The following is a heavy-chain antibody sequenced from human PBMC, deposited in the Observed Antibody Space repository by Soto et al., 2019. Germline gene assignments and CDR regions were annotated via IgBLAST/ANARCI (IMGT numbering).Heavy chain of an antibody. Sequence: SETLSLTCVVTGDSIINCDWLILVRQPPGKGPEWIGEIHHTGTTNYNSSVASRVTISLDKSKNHFSLQLRSVTAADTAAYYCATRNYSASPRWGPGILVTVSS. CDR2: IHHTGTT. V-gene: IGHV4-4*02. CDR3: ATRNYSASPR. J-gene: IGHJ4*02. CDR1: GDSIINCDW. D-gene: IGHD1-26*01.